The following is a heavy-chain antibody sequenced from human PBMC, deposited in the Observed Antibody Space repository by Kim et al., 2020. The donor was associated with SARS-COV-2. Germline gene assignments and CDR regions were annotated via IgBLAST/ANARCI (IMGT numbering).Heavy chain of an antibody. J-gene: IGHJ3*02. D-gene: IGHD2-15*01. CDR3: ARPDERWWGGPFRESEVAFDI. CDR2: IIPIFGTA. V-gene: IGHV1-69*13. CDR1: GGTFSSYA. Sequence: SVKVSCKASGGTFSSYAISWVRQAPGQGLEWMGGIIPIFGTANYAQKFQGRVTITADESTSTAYMELSSLRSEDTAVYYCARPDERWWGGPFRESEVAFDIWGQGTMVTVSS.